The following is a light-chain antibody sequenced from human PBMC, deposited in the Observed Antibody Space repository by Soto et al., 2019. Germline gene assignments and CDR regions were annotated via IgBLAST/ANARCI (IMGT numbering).Light chain of an antibody. V-gene: IGKV3-11*01. J-gene: IGKJ1*01. CDR2: DAS. CDR1: QSVSTY. Sequence: EIVLTQSPATLSWSPGERATLSCRASQSVSTYLAWYQHKPGQAHRLLIYDASNRATGIPARFSGSGSGTDFTLTISSLEPEDFAVYYCQQRSHWPPWTFGQGTKVEI. CDR3: QQRSHWPPWT.